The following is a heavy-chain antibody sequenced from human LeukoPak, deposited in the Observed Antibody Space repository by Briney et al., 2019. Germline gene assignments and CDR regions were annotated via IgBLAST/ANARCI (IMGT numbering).Heavy chain of an antibody. CDR1: GFTFSSYE. Sequence: PGGSLRLSCAASGFTFSSYEMNWVRQAPGKGLEWVSYISSSGSTKYYADSVKGRFTISRDNAKNSLYLQMSSLRAEDTAVYYCARRGAYHYYNYMDVWGKGTTVTISS. CDR3: ARRGAYHYYNYMDV. J-gene: IGHJ6*03. V-gene: IGHV3-48*03. CDR2: ISSSGSTK.